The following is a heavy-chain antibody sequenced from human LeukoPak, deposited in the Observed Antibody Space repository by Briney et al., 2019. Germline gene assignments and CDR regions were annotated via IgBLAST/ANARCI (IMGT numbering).Heavy chain of an antibody. V-gene: IGHV4-34*01. CDR1: GGSFSGYY. D-gene: IGHD6-19*01. Sequence: SETLSLTCAVYGGSFSGYYWSWIRQPPGKGLEWIGEINHSGSTNYNPSLKSRVTISVDTSKNQFSLKLSSVTAADTAVYYCARGKRAVFDYWGQGTLVTASS. CDR2: INHSGST. CDR3: ARGKRAVFDY. J-gene: IGHJ4*02.